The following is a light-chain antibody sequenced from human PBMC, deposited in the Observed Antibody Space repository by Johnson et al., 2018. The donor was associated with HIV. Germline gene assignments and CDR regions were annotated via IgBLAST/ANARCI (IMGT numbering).Light chain of an antibody. Sequence: QPVLTQPPSVSAAPGQTVTISCSGSSSNIGNNYVSWYQQLPGTAPKLLIYDNNKRPSGIPDRFSGSKSGTSATLGITGLQTGDEADYYCGKWDTSLSAGVFGPGTKVSVL. CDR1: SSNIGNNY. CDR2: DNN. V-gene: IGLV1-51*01. CDR3: GKWDTSLSAGV. J-gene: IGLJ1*01.